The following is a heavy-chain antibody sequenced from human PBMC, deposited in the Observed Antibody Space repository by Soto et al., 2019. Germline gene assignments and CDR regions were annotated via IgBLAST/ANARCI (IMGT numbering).Heavy chain of an antibody. Sequence: SETLSLTCTVSGASISSGGFYWSWIRQHPGKGLEWIGYIYYSGSTYYNPSLKSRVTISVDTSKNQFSLKLSSVTAADTAVYYCARILGFYDILTGSYILVWSDPWRQATLVSVPQ. CDR3: ARILGFYDILTGSYILVWSDP. CDR2: IYYSGST. D-gene: IGHD3-9*01. J-gene: IGHJ5*02. CDR1: GASISSGGFY. V-gene: IGHV4-31*03.